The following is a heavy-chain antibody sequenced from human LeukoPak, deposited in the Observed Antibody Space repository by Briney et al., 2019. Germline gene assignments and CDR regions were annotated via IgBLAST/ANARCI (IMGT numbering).Heavy chain of an antibody. CDR3: ARGRGGGGSSNNWFDP. CDR1: GGSISSYY. Sequence: SETLSLTCTVSGGSISSYYWSWIRQPPGKGLEWIGYIYYSGTTNYNPSLKSRVTISVDTSKNQFSLNLISVTAADTAVYFCARGRGGGGSSNNWFDPWGQGTLVTVSS. J-gene: IGHJ5*02. V-gene: IGHV4-59*12. CDR2: IYYSGTT. D-gene: IGHD2-15*01.